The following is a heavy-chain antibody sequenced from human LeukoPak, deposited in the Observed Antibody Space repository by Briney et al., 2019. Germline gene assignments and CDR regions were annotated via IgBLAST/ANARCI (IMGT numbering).Heavy chain of an antibody. CDR2: ISAAGGTT. CDR3: AGYYCSSGTCRKYLDY. CDR1: GFTFSSYA. Sequence: PGGSLRLSCAASGFTFSSYAMSWVRQAPGKGLEWVSTISAAGGTTYYADSVKGRFTISRDNSKNTLFLQMSSLRAEDTAVYYCAGYYCSSGTCRKYLDYWGQGTLVTVSS. J-gene: IGHJ4*02. D-gene: IGHD2-15*01. V-gene: IGHV3-23*01.